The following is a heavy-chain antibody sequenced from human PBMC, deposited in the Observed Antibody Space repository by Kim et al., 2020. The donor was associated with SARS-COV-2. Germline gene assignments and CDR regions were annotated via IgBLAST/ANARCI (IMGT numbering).Heavy chain of an antibody. CDR1: GFIFSNYV. CDR2: IIGTGGGGT. V-gene: IGHV3-23*01. Sequence: GGSLRLSCAASGFIFSNYVMTWVRQAPGKGLEWVSSIIGTGGGGTYYADSVKGRFIISRDNSKNTLYLQMNSLRAEDTAVYYCTKESNYYGSGSNSRRVDYVDYWGEGELGTVAS. D-gene: IGHD3-10*01. J-gene: IGHJ4*02. CDR3: TKESNYYGSGSNSRRVDYVDY.